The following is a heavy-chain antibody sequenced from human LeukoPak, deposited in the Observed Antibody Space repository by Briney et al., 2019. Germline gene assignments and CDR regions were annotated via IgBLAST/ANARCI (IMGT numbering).Heavy chain of an antibody. CDR2: INNSGST. V-gene: IGHV4-34*01. CDR3: ARTYCSGGSCYYFDY. D-gene: IGHD2-15*01. J-gene: IGHJ4*02. Sequence: SEPLSLTCAVYGGPSSGYYWRWIRHPPRPGLDWSGVINNSGSTNYNPSLKSRVTISVDTSKNQFSLKLSSVTAADTAVYYCARTYCSGGSCYYFDYWGQGTLVTVSS. CDR1: GGPSSGYY.